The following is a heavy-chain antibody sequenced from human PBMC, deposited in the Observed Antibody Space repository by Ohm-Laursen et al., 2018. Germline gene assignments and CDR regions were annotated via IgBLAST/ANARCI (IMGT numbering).Heavy chain of an antibody. CDR2: ITGSGGGA. CDR1: GFTFSNYA. J-gene: IGHJ4*02. V-gene: IGHV3-23*01. D-gene: IGHD6-19*01. Sequence: GSLRLSCTASGFTFSNYAMTWVRQAPGKGLEWVSIITGSGGGANYADSVKGRFTISRDNSKNTLYLQMNSLGAEDTAVYYCAKRHAVGGSSFFDYWGQGTLVTVSS. CDR3: AKRHAVGGSSFFDY.